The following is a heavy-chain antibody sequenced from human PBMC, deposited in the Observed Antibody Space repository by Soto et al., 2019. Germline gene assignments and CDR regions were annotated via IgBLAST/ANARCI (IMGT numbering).Heavy chain of an antibody. CDR1: GYTFTGYY. V-gene: IGHV1-2*04. CDR3: ARDRQYCSGGSCYLYAMDV. D-gene: IGHD2-15*01. Sequence: ASVKVSCKASGYTFTGYYMHWVRQAPGQGLEWMGWINPNSGGTNYAQKFQGWVTMTRDTSISTAYMELSRLRSEDTAVYYCARDRQYCSGGSCYLYAMDVWGQGTTVTVSS. CDR2: INPNSGGT. J-gene: IGHJ6*02.